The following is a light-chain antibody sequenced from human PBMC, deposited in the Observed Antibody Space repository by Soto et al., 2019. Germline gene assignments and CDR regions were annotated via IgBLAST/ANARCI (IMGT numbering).Light chain of an antibody. V-gene: IGKV3-20*01. Sequence: EIVLTQSPATLALSPGEGATLSCRASQSVSSYLAWYLQKPGQAPRLLISGASSRATGIPDRFSGSGSGTYFTLTVSRLEPEDFAVFYCQQYGSSPPTFGQGTKVEIK. CDR1: QSVSSY. J-gene: IGKJ2*01. CDR3: QQYGSSPPT. CDR2: GAS.